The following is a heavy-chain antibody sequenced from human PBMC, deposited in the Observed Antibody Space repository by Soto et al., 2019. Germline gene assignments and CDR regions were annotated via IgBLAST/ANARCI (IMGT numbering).Heavy chain of an antibody. J-gene: IGHJ2*01. CDR1: GGSVSDHY. CDR3: ARAPWAAAGTRSWYFDL. CDR2: IYYSGST. V-gene: IGHV4-59*02. D-gene: IGHD6-13*01. Sequence: QVQLQESGPGLVKPSETLSLTCTVSGGSVSDHYWSWIRRPPGKGLGWIGYIYYSGSTNYNPSLKSRVTISVDTSKNQFSLKLSSVTAADTAVYYCARAPWAAAGTRSWYFDLWGRGTLVTVSS.